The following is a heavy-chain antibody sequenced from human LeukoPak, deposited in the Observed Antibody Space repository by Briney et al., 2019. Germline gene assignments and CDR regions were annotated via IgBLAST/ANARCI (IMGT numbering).Heavy chain of an antibody. Sequence: PGGSLRLSCAASGFTFSSYAMSWVRQAPGKGLEWVSAIGGGGGSTFYADSVKGRFTISRDNSKNTLYLQMNSLRAEDTAVYYCAGGRYDFWSGSDYWGQGTLVTVSS. CDR3: AGGRYDFWSGSDY. J-gene: IGHJ4*02. D-gene: IGHD3-3*01. CDR1: GFTFSSYA. V-gene: IGHV3-23*01. CDR2: IGGGGGST.